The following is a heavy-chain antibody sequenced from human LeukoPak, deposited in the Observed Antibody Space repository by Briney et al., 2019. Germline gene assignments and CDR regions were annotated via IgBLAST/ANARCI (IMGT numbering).Heavy chain of an antibody. J-gene: IGHJ6*02. V-gene: IGHV3-15*01. D-gene: IGHD2-2*01. CDR3: TTRYCSSTSCYYYYGMDV. CDR2: IKSKTDGGTT. CDR1: GFTFSNAW. Sequence: GGSLRLSCAASGFTFSNAWMSWVRQAPGKGLEWVGRIKSKTDGGTTDYAAPVKGRFTISRDDSKNTLYLQMNSLKTEDTAVYYCTTRYCSSTSCYYYYGMDVWGQGTTVTVSS.